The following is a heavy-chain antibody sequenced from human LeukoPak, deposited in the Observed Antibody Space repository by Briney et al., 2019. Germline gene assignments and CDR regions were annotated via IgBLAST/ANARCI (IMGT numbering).Heavy chain of an antibody. D-gene: IGHD3-22*01. CDR1: GYTFASYD. CDR3: ACSSAYYYDSSGGAFDI. V-gene: IGHV1-8*01. Sequence: GASVKVSCKASGYTFASYDINWVRQATGQWLEWMGWMNPNSGNTGYAQKFQGRVTMTRNTSISTAYMELSSLRSEDTAVYYCACSSAYYYDSSGGAFDIWGQGTMVTVSS. CDR2: MNPNSGNT. J-gene: IGHJ3*02.